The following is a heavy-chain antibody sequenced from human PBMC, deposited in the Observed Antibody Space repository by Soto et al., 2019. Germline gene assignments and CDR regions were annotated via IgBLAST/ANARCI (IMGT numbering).Heavy chain of an antibody. CDR1: GFTFDDYA. V-gene: IGHV3-9*01. Sequence: EVQLVESGGGLVQPGRSLRLSCAASGFTFDDYAMHWVRQAPGKGLEWVSGISWNSGSIGYADSVKGRFTISRDNAKNSRYLQMNSLRAEDTALYYCARGTVVTEYYFDYWGQGPLVTVSS. D-gene: IGHD2-15*01. CDR3: ARGTVVTEYYFDY. CDR2: ISWNSGSI. J-gene: IGHJ4*02.